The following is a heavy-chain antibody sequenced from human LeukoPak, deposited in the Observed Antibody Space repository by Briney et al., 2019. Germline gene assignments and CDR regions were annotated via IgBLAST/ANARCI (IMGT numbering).Heavy chain of an antibody. V-gene: IGHV3-21*01. J-gene: IGHJ5*01. D-gene: IGHD2-2*01. CDR2: IISAGSYF. Sequence: PGGALRLSCVASGFTFTSFTIHWVRQAPGKGLEWVSSIISAGSYFFYTDSVEGRFTISSDNANNSLFPQISSLRADDTAIYYCARDPAFRCYDYWFDSWGQGTLVTVSS. CDR1: GFTFTSFT. CDR3: ARDPAFRCYDYWFDS.